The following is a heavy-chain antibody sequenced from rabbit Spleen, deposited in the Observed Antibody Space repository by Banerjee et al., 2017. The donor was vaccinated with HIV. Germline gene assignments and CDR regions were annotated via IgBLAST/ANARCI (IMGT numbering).Heavy chain of an antibody. CDR3: ARDSGSSFSSYGMDL. CDR2: IEGGSSGFS. Sequence: QSLEESGGGLVKPGTSLTLICTASGFSFSTSSYMCWVRQAPGKGLEWIACIEGGSSGFSYFANWAKGRFTISKTSSTTVTLQMTSLTAADTATYFCARDSGSSFSSYGMDLWGPGTLVTVS. D-gene: IGHD8-1*01. CDR1: GFSFSTSSY. J-gene: IGHJ6*01. V-gene: IGHV1S40*01.